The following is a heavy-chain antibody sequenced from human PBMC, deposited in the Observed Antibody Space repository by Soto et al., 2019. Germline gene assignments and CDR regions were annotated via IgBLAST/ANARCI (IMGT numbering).Heavy chain of an antibody. V-gene: IGHV3-15*01. J-gene: IGHJ6*02. D-gene: IGHD3-10*01. CDR1: GFTFSDAW. CDR3: AKDLGSGKPYYYYAMDV. CDR2: IKSKSDGGTT. Sequence: PGGSLRLSCAASGFTFSDAWMSWVRQAPGKGLDWVGRIKSKSDGGTTEYAAPVRGRFTISRDDSKNTLYLQMNSLRAEDTALYYCAKDLGSGKPYYYYAMDVWGQGTTVTVSS.